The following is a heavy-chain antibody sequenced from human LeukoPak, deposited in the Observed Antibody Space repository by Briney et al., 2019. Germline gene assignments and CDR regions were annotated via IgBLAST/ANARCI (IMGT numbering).Heavy chain of an antibody. V-gene: IGHV4-4*07. D-gene: IGHD3-22*01. CDR1: GGSISSYY. CDR3: ARDRYYYDSSGYVFDY. Sequence: SETLSLTCTVSGGSISSYYWSWIRQPAGKGLEWIGRIHTSGSTNYNPSLKSRVTMSVDTSKNQSSLKLSSVTAADTAVYYCARDRYYYDSSGYVFDYWGQGTLVTVSS. J-gene: IGHJ4*02. CDR2: IHTSGST.